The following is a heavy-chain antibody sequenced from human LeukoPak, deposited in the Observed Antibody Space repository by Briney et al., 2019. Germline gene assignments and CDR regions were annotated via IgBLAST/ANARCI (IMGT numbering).Heavy chain of an antibody. Sequence: GRSLRLSCAASGFTFDDYAMHWVRQAPGKGLEWVSGISWNSGSIGYADSVKGRFTISRDNSKNSLYLQMNSLRAEDTAKYYCAKEGGSIVGGTIPFDHWGQGTLVTVSS. V-gene: IGHV3-9*01. J-gene: IGHJ4*02. D-gene: IGHD1-26*01. CDR2: ISWNSGSI. CDR3: AKEGGSIVGGTIPFDH. CDR1: GFTFDDYA.